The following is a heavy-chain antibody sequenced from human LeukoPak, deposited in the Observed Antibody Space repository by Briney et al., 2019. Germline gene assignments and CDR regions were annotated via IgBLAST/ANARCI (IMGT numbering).Heavy chain of an antibody. CDR2: INSDGSST. CDR1: GFTFSSYW. Sequence: GGSLRLSCAASGFTFSSYWMHWIRQAPGKGLVWVSRINSDGSSTSYADSVKGRFTISRDNAKNTLYLQMNSLRAEDTAVYYCARDKHYYYYGMDVWGQGTTVTVSS. V-gene: IGHV3-74*01. J-gene: IGHJ6*02. CDR3: ARDKHYYYYGMDV.